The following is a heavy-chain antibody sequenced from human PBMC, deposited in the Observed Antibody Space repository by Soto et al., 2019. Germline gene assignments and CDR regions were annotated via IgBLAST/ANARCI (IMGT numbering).Heavy chain of an antibody. CDR1: GYTFTSYA. CDR2: INAGNGNT. CDR3: ASQGGCSSTSCYAPRYYMDV. Sequence: ASVKVSCKASGYTFTSYAMHWVRQAPGQRLEWMGWINAGNGNTKYSQKFQGRVTITRDTSASTAYMELSSLRSEDTAVYYCASQGGCSSTSCYAPRYYMDVWGKGTTVTVSS. J-gene: IGHJ6*03. V-gene: IGHV1-3*01. D-gene: IGHD2-2*01.